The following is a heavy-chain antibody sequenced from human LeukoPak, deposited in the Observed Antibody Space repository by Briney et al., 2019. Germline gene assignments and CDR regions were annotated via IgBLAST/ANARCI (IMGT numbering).Heavy chain of an antibody. Sequence: QAGGSLRLSCAASGFTFNYHGLHWVRQAPGKGLEWVAAISHDGIHKYLADSVKGRFTVSRDNSKNTLFLQMSSLRPEDTAVYHCAGDWPREETILGVVCDHWGQGTLVTVSS. CDR1: GFTFNYHG. CDR3: AGDWPREETILGVVCDH. V-gene: IGHV3-30*15. J-gene: IGHJ4*02. D-gene: IGHD3-3*01. CDR2: ISHDGIHK.